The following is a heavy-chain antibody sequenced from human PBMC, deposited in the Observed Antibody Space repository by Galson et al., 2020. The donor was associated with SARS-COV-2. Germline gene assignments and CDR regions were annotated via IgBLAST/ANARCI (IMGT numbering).Heavy chain of an antibody. CDR1: GFSFSSSGMC. J-gene: IGHJ4*02. D-gene: IGHD2-15*01. CDR3: ARSRRSALGVDY. CDR2: IDWDDDK. Sequence: SGPTLVKPTQTLTLTCTFSGFSFSSSGMCVSWIRQPPGKALEWLALIDWDDDKYYNTSLKTRLTLSKDTSKNQVVLTMTNMDPVDTATYYCARSRRSALGVDYWGQGTLVTVSS. V-gene: IGHV2-70*01.